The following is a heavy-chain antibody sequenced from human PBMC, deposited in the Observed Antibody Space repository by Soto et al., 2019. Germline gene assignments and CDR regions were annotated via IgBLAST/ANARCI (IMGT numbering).Heavy chain of an antibody. CDR2: IWYDGSNK. V-gene: IGHV3-33*01. CDR3: ARDYYDSSGYYYVDY. J-gene: IGHJ4*02. CDR1: GFTFSSYG. D-gene: IGHD3-22*01. Sequence: QVPLVESGGGVVQPGRSLRLSCAASGFTFSSYGMHWVRQAPGKGLEWVAVIWYDGSNKYYADSVKGRFTISRDNSKNTLYLQMNSLRAEDTAVYYCARDYYDSSGYYYVDYWGQGTLVTVSS.